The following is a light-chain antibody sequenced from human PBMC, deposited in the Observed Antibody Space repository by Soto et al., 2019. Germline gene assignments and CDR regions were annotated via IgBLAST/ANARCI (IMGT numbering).Light chain of an antibody. Sequence: QSALTQPASVSGSPGQSITISCTGTSSDVGSYNLVSWYQQHPGKAPKLIIYEDSKRPSGVSNRFSGSKSGNTASLTISGLRAEDEADYYCCSYAGSGTYVFGTGTKVTV. J-gene: IGLJ1*01. V-gene: IGLV2-23*01. CDR3: CSYAGSGTYV. CDR1: SSDVGSYNL. CDR2: EDS.